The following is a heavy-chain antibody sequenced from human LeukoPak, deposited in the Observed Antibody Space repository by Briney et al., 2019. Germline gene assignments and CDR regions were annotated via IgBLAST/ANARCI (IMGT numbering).Heavy chain of an antibody. D-gene: IGHD6-13*01. CDR3: AKQVDQLAPLDY. V-gene: IGHV3-7*03. J-gene: IGHJ4*02. CDR2: INSDGSEG. Sequence: GGSLRLSCAVSGFTFSGFWMGWSRQAPGKGLEWVASINSDGSEGYYADVVKGRFTISRDNAKNSLYLQINSLRAEDTAVYYCAKQVDQLAPLDYWGQGTLVTVSS. CDR1: GFTFSGFW.